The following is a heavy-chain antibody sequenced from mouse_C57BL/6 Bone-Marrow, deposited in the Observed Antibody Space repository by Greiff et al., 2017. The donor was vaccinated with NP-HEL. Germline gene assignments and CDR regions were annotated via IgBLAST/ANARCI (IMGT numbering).Heavy chain of an antibody. V-gene: IGHV3-6*01. CDR2: ISYDGSN. CDR1: GYSITSGYY. Sequence: ESGPGLVKPSQSLSLTCSVTGYSITSGYYWYWIRQFPGNKLEWMGYISYDGSNNYNPSLKNRISITRDTSKNQFFLKLNSVTTEDTATYYCARRGYDYDEGYYFDYWGQGTTLTVSS. D-gene: IGHD2-4*01. J-gene: IGHJ2*01. CDR3: ARRGYDYDEGYYFDY.